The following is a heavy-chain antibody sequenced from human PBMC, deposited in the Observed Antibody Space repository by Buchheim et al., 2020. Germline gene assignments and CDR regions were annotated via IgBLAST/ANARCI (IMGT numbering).Heavy chain of an antibody. CDR2: ISGSGGST. D-gene: IGHD3-22*01. V-gene: IGHV3-23*01. J-gene: IGHJ3*02. Sequence: EVQLLESGGGLVQPGGSLRLSCAASGFTFSSYAMSWVRQAPGKGLEWVSAISGSGGSTYYADSVKGRFTISRDNSKNTLYLQMNSLRAEDTAVYYCAKDRGYYDSSGYYSDDAFDIWGQGT. CDR1: GFTFSSYA. CDR3: AKDRGYYDSSGYYSDDAFDI.